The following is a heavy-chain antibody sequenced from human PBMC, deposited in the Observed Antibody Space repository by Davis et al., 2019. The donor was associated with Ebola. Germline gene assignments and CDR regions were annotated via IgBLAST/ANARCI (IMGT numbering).Heavy chain of an antibody. D-gene: IGHD4-11*01. Sequence: AASVKVSCKASGGTFSSNAISWVRQAPGQGLEWMGGIIPIFGTANYAQKFQGRVTITADESTSTAYMELSSLRSEDSAVFYCARKLLDYSKNKLYYYYGMDVWGQGTTVTVSS. CDR3: ARKLLDYSKNKLYYYYGMDV. V-gene: IGHV1-69*13. J-gene: IGHJ6*02. CDR1: GGTFSSNA. CDR2: IIPIFGTA.